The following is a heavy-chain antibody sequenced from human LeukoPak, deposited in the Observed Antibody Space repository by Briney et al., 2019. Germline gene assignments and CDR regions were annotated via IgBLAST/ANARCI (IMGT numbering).Heavy chain of an antibody. J-gene: IGHJ5*02. CDR2: INPNSGGT. D-gene: IGHD3-22*01. V-gene: IGHV1-2*02. Sequence: ASVTVSCTASGYTFTGYYMHWVRQAPGQGLEWMGWINPNSGGTNYAQKFEGRVTMTRDTSISTAYMELSRLRSDDTAVYYCARSKRSGYYSNWFDPWGQGTLVTVSS. CDR1: GYTFTGYY. CDR3: ARSKRSGYYSNWFDP.